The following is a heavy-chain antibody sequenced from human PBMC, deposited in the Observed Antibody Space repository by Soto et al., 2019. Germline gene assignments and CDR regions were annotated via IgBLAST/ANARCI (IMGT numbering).Heavy chain of an antibody. V-gene: IGHV4-59*01. CDR2: IYYSGST. CDR1: GGSISSYY. CDR3: ARARTLYYSNWFDP. Sequence: SETLSLTCTVSGGSISSYYWSWIRQPPGKGLEWIGYIYYSGSTNYNPSLKSRVTISVDTSKNQFSLKLSSATAADTAVYYCARARTLYYSNWFDPWGQGTLVTVSS. J-gene: IGHJ5*02. D-gene: IGHD3-10*01.